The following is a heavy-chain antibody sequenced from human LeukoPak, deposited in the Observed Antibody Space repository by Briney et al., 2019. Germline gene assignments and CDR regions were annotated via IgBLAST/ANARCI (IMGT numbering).Heavy chain of an antibody. Sequence: GESLKISCKGSGYSFTSYWIGWVRQMPGKGLEWMGIIYPGDSDTRYSPSFQGQVTISADKSISTAYLQWSSLKASDTAMYYCARGSYDSSGYYPNFDYWGQGTLVTVSS. V-gene: IGHV5-51*01. CDR1: GYSFTSYW. J-gene: IGHJ4*02. D-gene: IGHD3-22*01. CDR3: ARGSYDSSGYYPNFDY. CDR2: IYPGDSDT.